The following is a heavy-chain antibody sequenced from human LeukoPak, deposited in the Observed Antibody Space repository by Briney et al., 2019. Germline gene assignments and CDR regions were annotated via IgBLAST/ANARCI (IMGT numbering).Heavy chain of an antibody. CDR3: AKGRAQYCSSTSCYAFDY. V-gene: IGHV3-23*01. J-gene: IGHJ4*02. CDR1: GFTFSSYA. Sequence: GGSLRLSCAASGFTFSSYAMSWVRQAPGKGLEWVSAISGSGGSTYYADSVKGRFTISRDNSKNTLYLQMNSLRAEDTAVYYCAKGRAQYCSSTSCYAFDYWGQGTVVTVSS. D-gene: IGHD2-2*01. CDR2: ISGSGGST.